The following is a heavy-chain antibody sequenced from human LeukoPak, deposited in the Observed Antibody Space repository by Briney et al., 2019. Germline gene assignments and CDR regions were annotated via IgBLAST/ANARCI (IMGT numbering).Heavy chain of an antibody. CDR1: GGSFSGYY. D-gene: IGHD2-2*01. Sequence: SETLSLTCAVYGGSFSGYYWSWIRQPPGKGLEWIGEINHSGSTNYNPSLKSRVTISVDTSKNQFSLKLSSVTAADTAVYYYARGECDIGSTSCFFDYWGQGTLVTVSS. CDR2: INHSGST. J-gene: IGHJ4*02. V-gene: IGHV4-34*01. CDR3: ARGECDIGSTSCFFDY.